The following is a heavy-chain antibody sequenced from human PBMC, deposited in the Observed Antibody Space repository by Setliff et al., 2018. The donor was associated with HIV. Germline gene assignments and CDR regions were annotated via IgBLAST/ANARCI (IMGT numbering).Heavy chain of an antibody. V-gene: IGHV1-8*02. D-gene: IGHD3-3*01. Sequence: ASVKVSCKASGYTFTTYDIIWVRQATGQGLEWMGCMSPNSGNTGYAQKFRGRVSMTRNTSIGTAYMELSSLRSEDTAVYYCARVVDRDYDFWSAYEYWGQGTMVTVSS. CDR1: GYTFTTYD. J-gene: IGHJ4*02. CDR2: MSPNSGNT. CDR3: ARVVDRDYDFWSAYEY.